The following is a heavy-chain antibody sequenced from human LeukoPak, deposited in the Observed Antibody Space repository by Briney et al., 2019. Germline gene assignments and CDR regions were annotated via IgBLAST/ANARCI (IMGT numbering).Heavy chain of an antibody. D-gene: IGHD6-19*01. CDR1: GFSLSSGAYF. CDR2: IDYGGNT. CDR3: ARVPSRYSSGWTFDY. V-gene: IGHV4-31*11. J-gene: IGHJ4*02. Sequence: SETLSLTCAVSGFSLSSGAYFCSWVRQHPGRDLEWLGYIDYGGNTYYTPSLKSRATISLDASKNQFSLKLNSVTAADTAVYYCARVPSRYSSGWTFDYWGQGTLVTVSS.